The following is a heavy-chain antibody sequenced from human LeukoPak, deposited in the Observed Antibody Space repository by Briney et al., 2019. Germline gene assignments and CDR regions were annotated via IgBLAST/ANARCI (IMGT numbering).Heavy chain of an antibody. CDR3: ARDPLLEAAFDI. J-gene: IGHJ3*02. CDR1: GGSISSGDYY. V-gene: IGHV4-30-4*01. CDR2: IYYSGST. Sequence: SETLSLTCTVSGGSISSGDYYWSWIRQPPGKGLEWIGYIYYSGSTYYNPSLKSRVTISVDTSKNQFSLKLSSVTAADTAVYYCARDPLLEAAFDIWGQGTMVTVSS.